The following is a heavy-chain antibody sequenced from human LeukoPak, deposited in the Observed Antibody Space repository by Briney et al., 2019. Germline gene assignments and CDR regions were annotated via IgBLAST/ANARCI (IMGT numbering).Heavy chain of an antibody. Sequence: GSLRLSCAASGFSFSTSWMIWVRQAPGKGLDFLGNINPDGSRINYVDSVNGRFTFSRDNAKNLLFLQMNSLRVEDTAVFYCARDSAYNAFDVWGQGTMVTVSS. CDR1: GFSFSTSW. CDR2: INPDGSRI. CDR3: ARDSAYNAFDV. V-gene: IGHV3-7*01. D-gene: IGHD5-12*01. J-gene: IGHJ3*01.